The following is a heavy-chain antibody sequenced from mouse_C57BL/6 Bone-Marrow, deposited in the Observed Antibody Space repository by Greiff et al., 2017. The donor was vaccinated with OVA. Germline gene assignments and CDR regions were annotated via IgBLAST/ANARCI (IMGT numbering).Heavy chain of an antibody. CDR2: IHPNSGST. CDR3: ERFGGELPLAMNY. V-gene: IGHV1-64*01. Sequence: QVQLQQPGAELVKPGASVKLSCKASGYTFTSYWMHWVKQRPGQGLEWIGMIHPNSGSTNYNEKFKSTATLTVANSSSTAYMHLSRLTSEDSAVEYCERFGGELPLAMNYWGQGTSVTVSS. CDR1: GYTFTSYW. J-gene: IGHJ4*01. D-gene: IGHD6-1*01.